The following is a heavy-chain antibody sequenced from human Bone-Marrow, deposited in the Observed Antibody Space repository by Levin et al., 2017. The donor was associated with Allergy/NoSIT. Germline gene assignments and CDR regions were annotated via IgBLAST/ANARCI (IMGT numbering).Heavy chain of an antibody. CDR2: VFLTGTT. CDR3: ARDTGYGNNYYFDL. Sequence: RSQTLSLTCTVSSDSLSGYYWAWIRQSAGTGLQWLGRVFLTGTTDYNPSLRGRLSISVDTSKKQFSLNLDSVTAADTAVYFCARDTGYGNNYYFDLWGRGTLVTVSS. V-gene: IGHV4-4*07. J-gene: IGHJ2*01. D-gene: IGHD4-23*01. CDR1: SDSLSGYY.